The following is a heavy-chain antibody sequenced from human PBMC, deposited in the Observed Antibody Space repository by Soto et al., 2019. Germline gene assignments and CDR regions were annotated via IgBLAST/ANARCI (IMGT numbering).Heavy chain of an antibody. J-gene: IGHJ5*02. CDR2: MYYSGST. D-gene: IGHD3-22*01. CDR1: GGSVCIASNF. CDR3: AISPGDYYDSSGYYFSWFDP. Sequence: SETLSLTCTVSGGSVCIASNFWTWIRQPPGKGLEWIGYMYYSGSTNYNPSLKSRVTISVDTSKNQFSLRAEDTAVYYCAISPGDYYDSSGYYFSWFDPWGQGTLVTVSS. V-gene: IGHV4-61*01.